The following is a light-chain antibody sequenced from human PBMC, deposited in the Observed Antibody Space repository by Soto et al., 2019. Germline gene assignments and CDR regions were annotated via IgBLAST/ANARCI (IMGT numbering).Light chain of an antibody. CDR2: GAS. J-gene: IGKJ1*01. Sequence: EIVLTQSPGTLSLSPGERATLSCRASQSVSNNYLAWYQQKPGQAPRLLIYGASGRPTGIPDRFSGSGSGTDFNLTISRMEPEDFVVYYCQQYGSSPRTFSQGTKVEIK. V-gene: IGKV3-20*01. CDR1: QSVSNNY. CDR3: QQYGSSPRT.